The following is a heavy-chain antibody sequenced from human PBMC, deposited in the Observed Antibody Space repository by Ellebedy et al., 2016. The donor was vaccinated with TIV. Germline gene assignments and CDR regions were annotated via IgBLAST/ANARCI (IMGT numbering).Heavy chain of an antibody. CDR1: GFDFTTYS. V-gene: IGHV3-48*02. Sequence: GGSLRLXXVASGFDFTTYSLNWVRQAPGRGLEWLSYISVGSRNIYYADSVKGRFIVSRDGAKNSVYLQMNHLREDDTALYFCVRDSIRIFGLFDSWGQGALVTVSS. CDR2: ISVGSRNI. CDR3: VRDSIRIFGLFDS. J-gene: IGHJ4*02. D-gene: IGHD3/OR15-3a*01.